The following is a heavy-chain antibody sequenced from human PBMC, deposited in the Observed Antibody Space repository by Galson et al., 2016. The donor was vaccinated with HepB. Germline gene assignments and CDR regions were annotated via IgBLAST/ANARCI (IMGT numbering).Heavy chain of an antibody. D-gene: IGHD2-21*02. CDR2: ISFDGTNK. Sequence: SLRLSCAVSGFTFNFYAMNWVRQAPGKGLEWVALISFDGTNKYYADSVEGRFTISRDNSKNTLYLQMKSLRAEDTAVYYCAKSTLGVTLESYYYGMDVWGQGTTVTVSS. CDR3: AKSTLGVTLESYYYGMDV. J-gene: IGHJ6*02. CDR1: GFTFNFYA. V-gene: IGHV3-30-3*02.